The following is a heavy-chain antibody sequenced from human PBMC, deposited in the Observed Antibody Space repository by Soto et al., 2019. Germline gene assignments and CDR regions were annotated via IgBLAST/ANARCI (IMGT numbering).Heavy chain of an antibody. Sequence: SETLSLTCTVSGGSISSYYWSWIRQPPGKAPEWIGYIYYSGSTNYNPSLMSRVTISVDTSKSHFSLKLSSVTAADTAVYYCARGRHWLDYWGQGTLVTVSS. J-gene: IGHJ4*02. D-gene: IGHD6-19*01. V-gene: IGHV4-59*01. CDR2: IYYSGST. CDR3: ARGRHWLDY. CDR1: GGSISSYY.